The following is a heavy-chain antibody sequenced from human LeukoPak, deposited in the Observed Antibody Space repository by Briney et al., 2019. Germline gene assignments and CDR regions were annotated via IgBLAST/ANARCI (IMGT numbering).Heavy chain of an antibody. Sequence: GESLKISCKGSGYSFTSYWIGWVRQMPGKGLEWMGIIYPGDSDTRYSPSFQGQVTISADKSISTAYLQWSSLKASDTAMYYCARAYCSSTSCFQQYFQHWGQGTLVTVSS. D-gene: IGHD2-2*01. CDR3: ARAYCSSTSCFQQYFQH. J-gene: IGHJ1*01. CDR2: IYPGDSDT. V-gene: IGHV5-51*01. CDR1: GYSFTSYW.